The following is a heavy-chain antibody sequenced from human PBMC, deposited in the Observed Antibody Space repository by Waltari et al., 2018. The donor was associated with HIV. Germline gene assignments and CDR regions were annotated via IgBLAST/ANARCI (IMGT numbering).Heavy chain of an antibody. D-gene: IGHD2-2*01. CDR1: GYTFTGYY. V-gene: IGHV1-2*02. CDR3: ARPLPYCSTSSCPYFDP. CDR2: INPNRDAT. J-gene: IGHJ5*02. Sequence: QVQLVQSGAEVKKPGASVKVSCKASGYTFTGYYMHWVRQAPGKGLEWMGWINPNRDATNYAQKFQGRVTMTRDTSISTAYMELNSLRSHDTAVYYCARPLPYCSTSSCPYFDPWGQGTLVTVSS.